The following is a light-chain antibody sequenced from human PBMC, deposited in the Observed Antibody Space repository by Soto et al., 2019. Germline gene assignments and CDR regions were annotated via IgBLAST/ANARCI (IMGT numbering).Light chain of an antibody. CDR3: TSYAGTYSFFYV. CDR2: EVS. Sequence: QSARTQPPSASGSPGQSLTISCTGTSSDVGAYNYVSWYQQLPGKAPKLIIYEVSKRPSGVPDRFSGSKSGNTASLTVSGLQAEDEADYYCTSYAGTYSFFYVFGTGTKVTVL. V-gene: IGLV2-8*01. CDR1: SSDVGAYNY. J-gene: IGLJ1*01.